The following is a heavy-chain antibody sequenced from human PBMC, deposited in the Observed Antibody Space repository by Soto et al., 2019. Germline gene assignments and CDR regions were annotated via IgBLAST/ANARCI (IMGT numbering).Heavy chain of an antibody. CDR2: IYFGGST. Sequence: PSETMSLTCTFSGLSISSSIYSLGWNRQPPGKGLEWIGSIYFGGSTYYNPSLKSRVTISVDTSKNQFSLKLTSVTAADTAVYYCARRTTGTTIWFDPWGQGTPVTVSS. CDR1: GLSISSSIYS. D-gene: IGHD1-1*01. J-gene: IGHJ5*02. CDR3: ARRTTGTTIWFDP. V-gene: IGHV4-39*01.